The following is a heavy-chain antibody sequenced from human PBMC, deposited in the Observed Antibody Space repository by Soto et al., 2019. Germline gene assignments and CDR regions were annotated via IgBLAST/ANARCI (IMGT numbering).Heavy chain of an antibody. J-gene: IGHJ4*02. D-gene: IGHD2-2*01. Sequence: EVQLLESGGGLVQTGGSLRLSCAASGFTFSTYAMSWVRQAPGKGLEWVSTISGSADATFYADSVKGRFAIFRYNSRTMFYLQMNSLRAEDPDVYYCAKGGDGYCSTTSCLFHFDYWGPGTLATVSS. CDR3: AKGGDGYCSTTSCLFHFDY. CDR2: ISGSADAT. CDR1: GFTFSTYA. V-gene: IGHV3-23*01.